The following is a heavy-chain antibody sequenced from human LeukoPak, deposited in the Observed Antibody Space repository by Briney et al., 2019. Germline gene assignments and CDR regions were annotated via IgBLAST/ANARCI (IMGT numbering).Heavy chain of an antibody. CDR1: GFTFDDYA. CDR2: ISWNSGSI. D-gene: IGHD6-13*01. CDR3: AKVSPIAAFGAFDI. V-gene: IGHV3-9*01. Sequence: PGGSLRLSCAASGFTFDDYAMHWVRQAPGKGLEWVSGISWNSGSIGYADSEKGRFTISRDNAKNSLYLQMNSLRAEDTALYYCAKVSPIAAFGAFDIWGQGTMVTVSS. J-gene: IGHJ3*02.